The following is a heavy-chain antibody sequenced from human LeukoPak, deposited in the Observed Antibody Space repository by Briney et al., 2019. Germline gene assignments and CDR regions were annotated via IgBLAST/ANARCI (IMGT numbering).Heavy chain of an antibody. J-gene: IGHJ6*02. CDR1: GGSFSGYY. V-gene: IGHV4-59*08. Sequence: SETLSLTCAVYGGSFSGYYWSWIRQPPGKGLEWIGYIYYSGSTNYNPSLKSRVTISVDTSKNQFSLKLSSVTAADTAVYYCARLRSDYYYGMDVWGQGTTVTVPS. D-gene: IGHD2-15*01. CDR2: IYYSGST. CDR3: ARLRSDYYYGMDV.